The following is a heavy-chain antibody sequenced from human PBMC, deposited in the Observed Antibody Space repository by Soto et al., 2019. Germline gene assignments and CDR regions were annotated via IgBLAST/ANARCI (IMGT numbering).Heavy chain of an antibody. CDR1: GYTFTSYY. CDR3: ARVGYYDYVWGRYRYGAFHI. CDR2: INPSGGST. J-gene: IGHJ3*02. D-gene: IGHD3-16*02. Sequence: GASVKVSCKASGYTFTSYYMHWVRQAPGQGLEWMGRINPSGGSTSYAQKFQGRVTMTRDTYKSTVYMQLSSLRSEEPAVYSCARVGYYDYVWGRYRYGAFHIWG. V-gene: IGHV1-46*01.